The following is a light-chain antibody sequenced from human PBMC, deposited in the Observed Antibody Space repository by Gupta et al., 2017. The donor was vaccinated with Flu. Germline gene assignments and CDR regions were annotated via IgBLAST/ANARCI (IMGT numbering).Light chain of an antibody. CDR2: KAS. CDR1: QSISTF. Sequence: DTQMTQSPSTLSASVGDRVTITCRASQSISTFLAWYQQKPGKAPKLLIYKASKLESGGPWRFSGSGSGKEFTLTNSSLQPDDFATYYCQQDNDYWTFGQGTKVEIK. CDR3: QQDNDYWT. J-gene: IGKJ1*01. V-gene: IGKV1-5*03.